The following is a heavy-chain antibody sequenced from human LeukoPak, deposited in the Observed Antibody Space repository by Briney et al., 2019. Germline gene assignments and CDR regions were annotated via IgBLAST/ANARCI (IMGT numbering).Heavy chain of an antibody. CDR3: ARVGGYSYGMDV. D-gene: IGHD3-16*01. V-gene: IGHV4-59*08. Sequence: PSETLSLTCTVSGGSISSNYWSWIRQPPGKGLDWIGYMYYSGDTKYNPSLKSRVTISVDTSKNQFSLKLSSVTAADTAVYYCARVGGYSYGMDVWGQGTTVTVSS. J-gene: IGHJ6*02. CDR1: GGSISSNY. CDR2: MYYSGDT.